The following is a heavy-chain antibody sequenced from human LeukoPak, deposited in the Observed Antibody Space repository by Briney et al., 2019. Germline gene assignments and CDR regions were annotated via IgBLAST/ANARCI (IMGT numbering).Heavy chain of an antibody. D-gene: IGHD3-10*01. J-gene: IGHJ6*02. CDR1: GGSISSYY. Sequence: SETLSLTCTVSGGSISSYYWSWIRQPAGKGLEWIGRIYTSGSTNYNPSLKSRVTMSVDTSKNQFSLKLSSVTAADTAVYYCARVRDYYYGSGSGYYYYSGMDVWGQGTTVTVSS. CDR3: ARVRDYYYGSGSGYYYYSGMDV. V-gene: IGHV4-4*07. CDR2: IYTSGST.